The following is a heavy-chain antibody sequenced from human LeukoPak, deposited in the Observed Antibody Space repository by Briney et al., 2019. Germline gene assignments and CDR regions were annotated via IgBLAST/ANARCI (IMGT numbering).Heavy chain of an antibody. Sequence: PSETLSLTCTVSGGSFSSGSYYWSWIRQPPGKGLEWIGYIYYSGSTNYNPSLKSRVTISVDTSKNQFSLKLSSVTAADTAVYYCARVRLWLDYWGQGTLVTVSS. CDR1: GGSFSSGSYY. D-gene: IGHD5-18*01. CDR3: ARVRLWLDY. J-gene: IGHJ4*02. V-gene: IGHV4-61*01. CDR2: IYYSGST.